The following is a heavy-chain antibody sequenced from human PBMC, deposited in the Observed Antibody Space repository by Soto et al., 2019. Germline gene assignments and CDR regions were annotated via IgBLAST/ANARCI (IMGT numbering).Heavy chain of an antibody. CDR1: RFTIGNYW. CDR3: AAGFPPDF. CDR2: IKGDGSEK. Sequence: EVLLVESGGGLVQPGGSLTLSCAASRFTIGNYWMNWVRQAPGKGLEWAANIKGDGSEKYYVGSVEGRFTITRDNTKNSLDLQMNSLRVDDTAVDYCAAGFPPDFWGQGTLVTVSS. J-gene: IGHJ4*02. D-gene: IGHD3-10*01. V-gene: IGHV3-7*01.